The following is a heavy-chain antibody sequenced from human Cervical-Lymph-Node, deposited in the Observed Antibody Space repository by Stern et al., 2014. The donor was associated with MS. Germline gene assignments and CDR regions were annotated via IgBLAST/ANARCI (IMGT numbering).Heavy chain of an antibody. Sequence: VQLVESGAEVKKPGSSVKVSCTVSGGTFSNTVISWLRQAPGQGPEWMGGTLPIFGRSNYAKKFQGRVTITADESTSTAYMELSSLRSEDTAVYYCAKERGNSYGFDYWGQGTLVTVSS. CDR3: AKERGNSYGFDY. V-gene: IGHV1-69*01. CDR1: GGTFSNTV. CDR2: TLPIFGRS. D-gene: IGHD5-18*01. J-gene: IGHJ4*02.